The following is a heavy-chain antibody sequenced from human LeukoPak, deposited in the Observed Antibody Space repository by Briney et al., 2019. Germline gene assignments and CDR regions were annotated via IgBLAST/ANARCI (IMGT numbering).Heavy chain of an antibody. D-gene: IGHD7-27*01. CDR1: GYTFTGYY. Sequence: ASVKVSCKASGYTFTGYYIHWVRQAPGQGLEWMGWINSNSGGTYYAQKFQGRVTVTRYTSIGTAFLELNRLRSDDTAVYYCARGGDVHSATVRFQYWGQGSLVSVSS. V-gene: IGHV1-2*02. CDR3: ARGGDVHSATVRFQY. CDR2: INSNSGGT. J-gene: IGHJ1*01.